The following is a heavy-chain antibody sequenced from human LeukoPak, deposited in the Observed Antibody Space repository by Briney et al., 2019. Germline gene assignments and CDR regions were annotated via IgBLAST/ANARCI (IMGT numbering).Heavy chain of an antibody. CDR2: IYYSGST. V-gene: IGHV4-39*07. Sequence: SETLSLTCTVSGGSISSSSYYWGWIRQPPGKGLEWIGSIYYSGSTYYNPSLKSRVTISVDTSKNQFSLKLSSVTAADTAVYYCARAPEVATITGYYYYYMDVWGKGTTVTVSS. J-gene: IGHJ6*03. CDR1: GGSISSSSYY. CDR3: ARAPEVATITGYYYYYMDV. D-gene: IGHD5-24*01.